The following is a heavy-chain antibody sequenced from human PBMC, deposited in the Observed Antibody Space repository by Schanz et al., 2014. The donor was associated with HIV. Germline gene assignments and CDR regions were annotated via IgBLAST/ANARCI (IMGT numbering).Heavy chain of an antibody. V-gene: IGHV3-23*01. CDR1: GFTFSSYA. D-gene: IGHD2-15*01. CDR2: ISGSSIT. CDR3: ALSRPSGYGGSWYFDL. Sequence: EVQLLDSGGDLIQPGGSLRLSCAASGFTFSSYAMSWVRQAPGKGLEWVSAISGSSITYSADSVKGRFTISRDNSKNTLYLQMNSLRAEDTAVYYCALSRPSGYGGSWYFDLWGRGTLVAVSS. J-gene: IGHJ2*01.